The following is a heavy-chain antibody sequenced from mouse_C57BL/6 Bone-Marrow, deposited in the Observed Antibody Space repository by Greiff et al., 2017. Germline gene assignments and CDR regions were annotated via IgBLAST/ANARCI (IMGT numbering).Heavy chain of an antibody. CDR1: GYTFTSYW. J-gene: IGHJ2*01. V-gene: IGHV1-59*01. CDR3: ARDRLLRYFDY. CDR2: IDPSDSYT. D-gene: IGHD1-1*01. Sequence: QVQLQQSGAELVRPGTSVKLSCKASGYTFTSYWMHWVKQRPGQGLEWIGVIDPSDSYTNYNQKFKGKATLTVDTSSSTAYMQLSSLTSEDSAVYYCARDRLLRYFDYWGQGTTLTVSS.